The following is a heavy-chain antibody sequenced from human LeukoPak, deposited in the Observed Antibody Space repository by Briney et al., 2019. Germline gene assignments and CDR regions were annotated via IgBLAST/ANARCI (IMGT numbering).Heavy chain of an antibody. CDR1: GFTFSSYS. D-gene: IGHD1-26*01. J-gene: IGHJ5*02. V-gene: IGHV3-9*01. CDR3: AKDIGGGSYYGNWFDP. CDR2: ISWNSGSI. Sequence: GGSLRLSCAASGFTFSSYSMNWVRQAPGKGLEWVSGISWNSGSIGYADSVKGRFTISRDNAKNSLYLQMNSLRAEDTALYYCAKDIGGGSYYGNWFDPWGQGTLVTVSS.